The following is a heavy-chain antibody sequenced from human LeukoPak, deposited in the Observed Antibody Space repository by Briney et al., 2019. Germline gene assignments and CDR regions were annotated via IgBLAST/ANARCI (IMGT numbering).Heavy chain of an antibody. CDR1: GGSFSGYY. J-gene: IGHJ5*02. Sequence: SETLSLTCAVYGGSFSGYYWSWIRQPPGKGLEWIGEINHSGSTNYNPSLKSRVTISVDTSKNQFSLKLSSVTAADTAVYYCARQSGYSSSWYRQYNWFDPWGQGTLVTVFS. CDR2: INHSGST. V-gene: IGHV4-34*01. CDR3: ARQSGYSSSWYRQYNWFDP. D-gene: IGHD6-13*01.